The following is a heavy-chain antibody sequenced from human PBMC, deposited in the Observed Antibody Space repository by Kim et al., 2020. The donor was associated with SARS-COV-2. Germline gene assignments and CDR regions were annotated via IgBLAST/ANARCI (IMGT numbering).Heavy chain of an antibody. CDR2: IGTAGDT. CDR3: ARELGYCSSTSCYDGGMNYYYGMDG. D-gene: IGHD2-2*01. Sequence: GGSLRLSCAASGFTFSSYDMHWVRQATGKGLEWVSAIGTAGDTYYPGSVKGRFTISRENAKNSLYLQMNSLRAGDTAVYYCARELGYCSSTSCYDGGMNYYYGMDGWDQGTTVTVSS. J-gene: IGHJ6*02. V-gene: IGHV3-13*04. CDR1: GFTFSSYD.